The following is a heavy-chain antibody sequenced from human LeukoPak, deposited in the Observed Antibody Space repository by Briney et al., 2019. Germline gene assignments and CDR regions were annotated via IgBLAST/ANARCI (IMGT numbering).Heavy chain of an antibody. V-gene: IGHV1-18*01. CDR3: ARDFSDYIAVAGRFDP. CDR2: ISAYNGNT. D-gene: IGHD6-19*01. J-gene: IGHJ5*02. CDR1: GYTFTIYV. Sequence: ASVRVTCKASGYTFTIYVISWVRQAPGQGLEWMGWISAYNGNTNYAQKLQGRVTMTTDTSTSTDYMELRSLRSDDTAVYYCARDFSDYIAVAGRFDPGGRGRMVTVPS.